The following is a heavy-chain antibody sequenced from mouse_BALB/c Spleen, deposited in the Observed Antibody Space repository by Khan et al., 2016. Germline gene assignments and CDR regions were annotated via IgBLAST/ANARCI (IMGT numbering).Heavy chain of an antibody. J-gene: IGHJ2*01. Sequence: EVQLQESGPGLVKPSQSLSLTYTVTGYSITSDYAWNWIRQFPGNKLEWMGYISYSGSTSYNPSLKSRISITRVTSTNQFFLQLNSVTTEDTATYYCARNYFFDYWGQGATLPVSS. CDR2: ISYSGST. CDR1: GYSITSDYA. CDR3: ARNYFFDY. V-gene: IGHV3-2*02.